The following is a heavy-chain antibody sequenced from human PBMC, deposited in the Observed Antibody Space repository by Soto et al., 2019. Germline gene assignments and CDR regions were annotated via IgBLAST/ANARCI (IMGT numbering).Heavy chain of an antibody. CDR1: GFTFSTYA. CDR3: AKEPSGSGWGGDYFDY. CDR2: ISGSGGST. D-gene: IGHD6-19*01. Sequence: EVQLLESGGGLVQPGGSLRLSCAASGFTFSTYAMNWVRQAPGKGLEWVSAISGSGGSTYYPDSVKGRFTISRDNSKNTLYLQMNSLRAEDTAVYYCAKEPSGSGWGGDYFDYWGQGTLVTVSS. V-gene: IGHV3-23*01. J-gene: IGHJ4*02.